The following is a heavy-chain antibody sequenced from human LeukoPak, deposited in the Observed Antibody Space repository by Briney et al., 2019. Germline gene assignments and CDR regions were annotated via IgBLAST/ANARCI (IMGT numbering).Heavy chain of an antibody. J-gene: IGHJ4*02. CDR3: ARHDKDTFDY. CDR1: GGSISSSSYY. Sequence: SETLPLTCTVSGGSISSSSYYWGWIRQPPGKGLEWIGSIYYSGSTYYNPSLKSRVTISVDTSKNQFSLKLSSVTAADTAVYYCARHDKDTFDYWGQGTLVTVSS. D-gene: IGHD2-15*01. CDR2: IYYSGST. V-gene: IGHV4-39*01.